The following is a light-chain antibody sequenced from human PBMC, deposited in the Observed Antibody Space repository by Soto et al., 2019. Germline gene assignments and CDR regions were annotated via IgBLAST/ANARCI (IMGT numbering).Light chain of an antibody. CDR3: QQYYTTPQT. CDR2: WAS. V-gene: IGKV4-1*01. Sequence: DIVMTQSPDSLAVSLGERATIDCKSSQSLLYGGNDRNYLAWYQHKPGQSPKLIMYWASTQEAGVPDRFSGSGSGTHFTLTISSLQAEDVAVYYCQQYYTTPQTFGQGTKLEIK. CDR1: QSLLYGGNDRNY. J-gene: IGKJ2*01.